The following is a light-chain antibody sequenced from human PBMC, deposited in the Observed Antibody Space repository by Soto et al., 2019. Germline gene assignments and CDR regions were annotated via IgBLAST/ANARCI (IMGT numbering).Light chain of an antibody. V-gene: IGLV2-14*01. CDR1: SSDVGAYNY. CDR2: EVS. J-gene: IGLJ3*02. CDR3: SSYSRGGTWV. Sequence: QSALTQPASVSGSPGQSVTISCTGTSSDVGAYNYVSWYQQHPGKAPKFMIYEVSLRPAGVSNRFSGSKSGNTASLTISGLQAEDEADYYCSSYSRGGTWVFGGGTKLTVL.